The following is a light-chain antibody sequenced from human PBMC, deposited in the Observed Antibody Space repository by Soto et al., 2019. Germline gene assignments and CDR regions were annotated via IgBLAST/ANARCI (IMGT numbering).Light chain of an antibody. CDR1: QSISSY. J-gene: IGKJ1*01. V-gene: IGKV1-39*01. CDR2: DVS. Sequence: DIQMTQSPSSLSASVGDRVTITCRASQSISSYLNWYQQKPGKAPKLLIYDVSSLESGVPSRFSGSGSGTEFTLTISSLQSEDFAVYYCQHYNQWPAFGQGTKVDIK. CDR3: QHYNQWPA.